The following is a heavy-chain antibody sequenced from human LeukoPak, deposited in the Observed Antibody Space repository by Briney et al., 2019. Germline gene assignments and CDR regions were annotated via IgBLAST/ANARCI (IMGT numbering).Heavy chain of an antibody. Sequence: PGGSLILSCTASGFAFDSYEMNWVRQVPGKGLEWISFISGSGSTMFYADSVKGRFTISRDNAKNSLYLQMNSLRVEDTAVYYCARGFIMIRGVIVYWGRGTLVTVSS. J-gene: IGHJ4*02. D-gene: IGHD3-10*01. V-gene: IGHV3-48*03. CDR3: ARGFIMIRGVIVY. CDR2: ISGSGSTM. CDR1: GFAFDSYE.